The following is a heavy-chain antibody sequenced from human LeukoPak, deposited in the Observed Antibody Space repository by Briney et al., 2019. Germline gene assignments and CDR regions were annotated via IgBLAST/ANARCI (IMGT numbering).Heavy chain of an antibody. V-gene: IGHV3-15*01. Sequence: GGSLRLSCAASGFTLSSHGMNWVRQAPGKGLEWVGRIKSKTDGGTTDYAAPVKGRFTISRDDSKNTLNLQMNSLKTEDTAVYYCTPSIAVAGSLDYWGQGTLVTVSS. D-gene: IGHD6-19*01. CDR3: TPSIAVAGSLDY. J-gene: IGHJ4*02. CDR1: GFTLSSHG. CDR2: IKSKTDGGTT.